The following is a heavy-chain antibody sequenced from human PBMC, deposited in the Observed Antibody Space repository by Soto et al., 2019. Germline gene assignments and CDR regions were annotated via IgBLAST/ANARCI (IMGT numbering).Heavy chain of an antibody. J-gene: IGHJ4*02. CDR1: GFTFSSYA. CDR2: ISGSYGST. Sequence: PGGSLRLSCAASGFTFSSYAMTWVSQAPGKGLEWVSGISGSYGSTNYADSVKGRFTISRDNSKNTVYLQMNSLRAEDTAVYYCAKESPYYYGSGSYFAYWGQGTLVTVSS. CDR3: AKESPYYYGSGSYFAY. D-gene: IGHD3-10*01. V-gene: IGHV3-23*01.